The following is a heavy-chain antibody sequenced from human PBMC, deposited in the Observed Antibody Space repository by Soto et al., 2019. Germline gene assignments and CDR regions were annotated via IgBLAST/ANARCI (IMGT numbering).Heavy chain of an antibody. CDR3: ARDPSAYSGSPNWFDP. CDR2: IIPIFGTA. CDR1: GGTFSSYA. D-gene: IGHD1-26*01. J-gene: IGHJ5*02. V-gene: IGHV1-69*01. Sequence: QVQLVQSGAEVKKPGSSVKVSCRASGGTFSSYAISWVRQAPGQGLEWMGGIIPIFGTANYAQKFQGRVTITADESTSTAYMELSSLRSEDTAVYYCARDPSAYSGSPNWFDPWGQGTLVTVSS.